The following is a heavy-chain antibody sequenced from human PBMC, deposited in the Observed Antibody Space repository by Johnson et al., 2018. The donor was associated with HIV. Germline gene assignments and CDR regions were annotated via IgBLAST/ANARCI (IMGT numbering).Heavy chain of an antibody. CDR3: ARDPFPRFYAFDI. J-gene: IGHJ3*02. CDR2: IYSGGST. CDR1: GFTVSSDY. V-gene: IGHV3-66*01. Sequence: VQVLESGGGLVQPGGSLRLSCAASGFTVSSDYMRWVRQAPGKGLEWVSLIYSGGSTSYTDSVKGRFTISRDNSNNTLYLQMNSLTAEDTAMYFCARDPFPRFYAFDIWGQGTMVTVSS.